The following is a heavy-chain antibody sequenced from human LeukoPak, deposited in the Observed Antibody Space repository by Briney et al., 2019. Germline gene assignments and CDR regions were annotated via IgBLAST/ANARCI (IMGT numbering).Heavy chain of an antibody. CDR2: VHYSDGTT. CDR1: GFSFGSYG. J-gene: IGHJ3*02. V-gene: IGHV3-23*01. Sequence: GGSLRLSCVASGFSFGSYGMSWFRQAPGKGLEWVSTVHYSDGTTYYADSVKGRFTVSRDNSKNTLSLQMDNLRTEDTAVYYCAKGGGRPLDDAFDIWGQETMVTVSS. CDR3: AKGGGRPLDDAFDI.